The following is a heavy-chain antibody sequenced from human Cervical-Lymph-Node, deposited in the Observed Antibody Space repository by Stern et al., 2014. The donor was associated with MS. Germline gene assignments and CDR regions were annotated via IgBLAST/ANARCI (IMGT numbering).Heavy chain of an antibody. CDR1: GYTFTTYY. Sequence: VQLVESEAEIIKPGASVKISCAASGYTFTTYYMHWVRQAPGQGLEWVALFNPSGGKTTYAQSFQGRVTVTGDTSTSTVYMELTGLRSEDTAVYYCARVLSLATSDSWGQGTLVIVSS. J-gene: IGHJ4*02. CDR2: FNPSGGKT. D-gene: IGHD1-1*01. CDR3: ARVLSLATSDS. V-gene: IGHV1-46*01.